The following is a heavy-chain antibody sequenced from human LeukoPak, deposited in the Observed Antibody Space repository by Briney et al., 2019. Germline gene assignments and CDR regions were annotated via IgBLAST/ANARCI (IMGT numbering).Heavy chain of an antibody. V-gene: IGHV4-59*08. CDR1: GGSISSYY. Sequence: SETLSLTCTVSGGSISSYYWSWIRQPPGKGLEWIGYILYSGSTNYNPSLKSRVTISIDTSKNQFSLKFSSVTAADTAVYYCARRVAVAGMFDQWGQGTLVTVSS. D-gene: IGHD6-13*01. CDR3: ARRVAVAGMFDQ. CDR2: ILYSGST. J-gene: IGHJ4*02.